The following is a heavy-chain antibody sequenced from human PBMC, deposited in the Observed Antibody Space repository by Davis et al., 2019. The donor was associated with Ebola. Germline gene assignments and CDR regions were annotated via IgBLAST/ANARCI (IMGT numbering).Heavy chain of an antibody. CDR2: ISSSSSYI. CDR1: GFTVSSNY. J-gene: IGHJ4*02. CDR3: AREISVAYFDY. Sequence: GESLKISCAASGFTVSSNYMSWVRQAPGKGLEWVSSISSSSSYIYYADSVKGRFTISRDNAKNSLYLQMNSLRAEDTAVYYCAREISVAYFDYWGQGTLVTVSS. D-gene: IGHD6-19*01. V-gene: IGHV3-21*01.